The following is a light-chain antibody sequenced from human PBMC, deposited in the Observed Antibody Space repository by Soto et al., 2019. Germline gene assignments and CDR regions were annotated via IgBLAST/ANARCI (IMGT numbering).Light chain of an antibody. CDR3: QQTYTTPEIT. Sequence: IEITQSPATLFVSVGDNITITCRASQSLSSYLAWYQQKPGRAPKLLIFDASSLERGVPSRFSGSGSGTDFTLTISSLQPEDFAIYYCQQTYTTPEITFGQGTRLEI. CDR1: QSLSSY. CDR2: DAS. J-gene: IGKJ5*01. V-gene: IGKV1-5*01.